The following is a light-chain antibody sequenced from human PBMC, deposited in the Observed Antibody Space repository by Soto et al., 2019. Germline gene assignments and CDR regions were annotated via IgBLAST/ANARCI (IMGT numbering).Light chain of an antibody. CDR1: NTGSKN. CDR3: QVWDSSTVV. J-gene: IGLJ2*01. V-gene: IGLV3-9*01. Sequence: SSELTQPLSVSVALGQTARITCGGNNTGSKNVHWYQQKSGQAPVLVIYRDSNRPSGIPERFSGSNSGNTATLTISRAQAGDEADYYCQVWDSSTVVFGGGTKLTVL. CDR2: RDS.